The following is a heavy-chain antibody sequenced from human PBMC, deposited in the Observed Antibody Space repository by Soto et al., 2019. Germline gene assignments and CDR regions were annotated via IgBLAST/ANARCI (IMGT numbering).Heavy chain of an antibody. Sequence: EVQLVESGGGLVQPGGSLRLSCAASGFTSSTYWMSWVRQAPGKGLEWVANIKDDGSQKYYVDSVEGRFTVSRDNAKNSLYLQMNSLRVEDTAVYYCARFDGFSSSWSFDYWGQGTLVTVSS. J-gene: IGHJ4*02. V-gene: IGHV3-7*01. CDR2: IKDDGSQK. CDR3: ARFDGFSSSWSFDY. D-gene: IGHD6-13*01. CDR1: GFTSSTYW.